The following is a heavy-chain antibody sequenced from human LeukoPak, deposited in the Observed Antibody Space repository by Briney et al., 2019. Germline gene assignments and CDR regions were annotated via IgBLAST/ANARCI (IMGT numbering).Heavy chain of an antibody. D-gene: IGHD4/OR15-4a*01. J-gene: IGHJ1*01. Sequence: GRSLRPSGAASGSTLSSSATSWVSQAPGKGLEWGSAISGSVSSTYYAESVKCRFTISRDNSNNTLYLQMNSLRAEDTAVYYCAKSTWDYFSVVYWGQGTLVTVSS. V-gene: IGHV3-23*01. CDR2: ISGSVSST. CDR3: AKSTWDYFSVVY. CDR1: GSTLSSSA.